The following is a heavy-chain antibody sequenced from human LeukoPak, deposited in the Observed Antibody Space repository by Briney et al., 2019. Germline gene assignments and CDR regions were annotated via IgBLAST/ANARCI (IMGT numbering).Heavy chain of an antibody. CDR2: IKSDGSTS. V-gene: IGHV3-74*01. D-gene: IGHD4-23*01. CDR3: AKAGVTVGFDY. J-gene: IGHJ4*02. CDR1: GFTFSTYW. Sequence: GGSLRPSCAASGFTFSTYWMYWVRQAPGKGLVWVSRIKSDGSTSSYADSVKGRFTISRDNAKNTLYLQMNSLRAEDTAVYYCAKAGVTVGFDYWGQGTLLTVSS.